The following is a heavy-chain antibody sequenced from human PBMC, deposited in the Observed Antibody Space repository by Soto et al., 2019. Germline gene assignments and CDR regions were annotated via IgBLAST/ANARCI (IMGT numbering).Heavy chain of an antibody. J-gene: IGHJ5*01. CDR2: MNPNSDNI. V-gene: IGHV1-8*01. Sequence: QVQLVQSGAEVKTPGASVKVSCKASGYTFATYDINWVRQAPGQGLEWMGWMNPNSDNIGYAQKFQGRLTMTRDTALSVAHMELSSLRNEDTAVYYCARSDGYNFNWLDSWGQGTLVTVSA. CDR1: GYTFATYD. CDR3: ARSDGYNFNWLDS. D-gene: IGHD2-21*01.